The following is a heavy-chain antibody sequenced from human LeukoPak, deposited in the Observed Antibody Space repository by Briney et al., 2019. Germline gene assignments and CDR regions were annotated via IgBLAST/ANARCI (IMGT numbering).Heavy chain of an antibody. CDR2: IYSGGST. Sequence: PTGGSLRLSCAASGFIVSSNYMSWVRQAPGKGLEWVSVIYSGGSTYYADSVKGRFTISRDNSKNTLYLQMNSLRAEDTAVYYCARGGYYYDSRFDYWGQGTLVTVSS. D-gene: IGHD3-22*01. CDR1: GFIVSSNY. CDR3: ARGGYYYDSRFDY. V-gene: IGHV3-66*01. J-gene: IGHJ4*02.